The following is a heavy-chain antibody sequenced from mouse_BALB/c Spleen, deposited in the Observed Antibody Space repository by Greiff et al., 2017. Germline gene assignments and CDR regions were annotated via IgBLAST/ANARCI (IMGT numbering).Heavy chain of an antibody. V-gene: IGHV1-69*02. CDR2: IYPSDSYT. J-gene: IGHJ3*01. D-gene: IGHD2-2*01. CDR3: TAATMFTTVGFAY. Sequence: QVQLQQPGAELVRPGASVKLSCKASGYTFTSYWINWVKQRPGQGLEWIGNIYPSDSYTNYNQKFKDKATLTVDKSSSTAYMQLSSPTSDDSAVYYYTAATMFTTVGFAYWGQGTLVTVSA. CDR1: GYTFTSYW.